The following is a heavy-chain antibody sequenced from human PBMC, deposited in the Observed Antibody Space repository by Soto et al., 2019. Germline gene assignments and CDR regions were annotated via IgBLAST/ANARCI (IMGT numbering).Heavy chain of an antibody. D-gene: IGHD3-16*01. J-gene: IGHJ4*02. V-gene: IGHV3-15*05. CDR2: IKSKSDGGTT. Sequence: PGGSLRLSCAASGFTFSNAWMSWVRQAPGKGLEWVGRIKSKSDGGTTDYAAPVKGRVAISRDDSSNTLYLQMNSLRAEDSAIYYCVKDVGYGFILYDFWGQGTLVTVSS. CDR1: GFTFSNAW. CDR3: VKDVGYGFILYDF.